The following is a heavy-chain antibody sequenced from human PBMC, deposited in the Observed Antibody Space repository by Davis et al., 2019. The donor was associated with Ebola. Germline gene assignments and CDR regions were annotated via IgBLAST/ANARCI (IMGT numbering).Heavy chain of an antibody. J-gene: IGHJ4*02. D-gene: IGHD3-16*01. V-gene: IGHV1-18*01. Sequence: ASVKVSCKASGYSFTHYSFSWVRQAPGQGLEWMGWVSGNNGKTDYAQKFQGRVTMTTDTPTTTVYMELRSLISDDTAVYYCARDDKVMHFDNWGQGTLVTVSS. CDR3: ARDDKVMHFDN. CDR1: GYSFTHYS. CDR2: VSGNNGKT.